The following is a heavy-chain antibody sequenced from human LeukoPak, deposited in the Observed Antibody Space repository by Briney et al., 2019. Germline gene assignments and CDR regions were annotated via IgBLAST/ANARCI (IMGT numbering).Heavy chain of an antibody. CDR2: IYYSGST. V-gene: IGHV4-39*07. CDR1: GFTFSSYW. J-gene: IGHJ5*02. CDR3: ARGLIQLWLVNWFDP. Sequence: PGGSLRLSCAASGFTFSSYWMSWIRQPPGKGLEWIGSIYYSGSTYYNPSLKSRVTISVDTSKNQFSLKLSSVTAADTAVYYCARGLIQLWLVNWFDPWGREPWSPSPQ. D-gene: IGHD5-18*01.